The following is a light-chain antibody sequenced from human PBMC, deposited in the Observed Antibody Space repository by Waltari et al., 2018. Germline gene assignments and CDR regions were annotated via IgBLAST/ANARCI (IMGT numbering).Light chain of an antibody. CDR2: LGS. J-gene: IGKJ5*01. CDR1: QSLLHSNVYNS. CDR3: MEALQSVT. V-gene: IGKV2-28*01. Sequence: DIVMTQSPLSLPVPPGEPASISCRSSQSLLHSNVYNSLDWYLQKPGQSPQILSYLGSNRASGVPDRFSGSGSGTDCTLKISRVEAEDAGVYYCMEALQSVTFGQGTRLEIK.